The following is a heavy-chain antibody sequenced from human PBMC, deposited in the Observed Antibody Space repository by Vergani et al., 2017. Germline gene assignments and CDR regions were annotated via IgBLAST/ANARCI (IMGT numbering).Heavy chain of an antibody. J-gene: IGHJ4*02. CDR3: ARIRNSEGAYFDY. V-gene: IGHV2-70*15. CDR2: IDWDDDK. CDR1: GFSLSTSGMC. Sequence: QVTLRESGPALVKPTQTLTLTCTFSGFSLSTSGMCVSWIRQPPGKALEWLARIDWDDDKYYSTSLKTRLTISKDTSKKQVVLTMTNSDPVDTATYYCARIRNSEGAYFDYLGQGTLVTVSS. D-gene: IGHD1/OR15-1a*01.